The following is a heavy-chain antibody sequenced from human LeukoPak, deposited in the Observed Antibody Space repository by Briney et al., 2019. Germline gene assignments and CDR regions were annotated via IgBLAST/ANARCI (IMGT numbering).Heavy chain of an antibody. Sequence: SETLSLTCIVSGGSVSSGNYYWSWIRQPPGKGPEWIGYIYSSGSTNYNPSLKSRVAISVDTSKNQFSLKLSSVTAADTAVYYCATGPPGPTVTGTGGFDPWGQGTLVTVSS. CDR1: GGSVSSGNYY. J-gene: IGHJ5*02. D-gene: IGHD6-19*01. CDR2: IYSSGST. CDR3: ATGPPGPTVTGTGGFDP. V-gene: IGHV4-61*01.